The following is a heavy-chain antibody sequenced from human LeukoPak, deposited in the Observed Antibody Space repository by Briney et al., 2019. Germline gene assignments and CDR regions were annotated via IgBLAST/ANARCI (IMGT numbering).Heavy chain of an antibody. Sequence: GGSLRLSCAASGFSFYDFAMHWVRQAPGKGLEWVSGITWNGGTIYYADSVKGRFTISRDNAKNSLYLQMNSLRAEDTAVYYCARDPVGATPFDYWGQGTLVTVSS. CDR1: GFSFYDFA. D-gene: IGHD1-26*01. J-gene: IGHJ4*02. CDR2: ITWNGGTI. CDR3: ARDPVGATPFDY. V-gene: IGHV3-9*01.